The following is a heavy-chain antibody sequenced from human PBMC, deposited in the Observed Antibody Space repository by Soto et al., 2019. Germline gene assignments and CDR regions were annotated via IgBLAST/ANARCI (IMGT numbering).Heavy chain of an antibody. CDR2: IYHIGSP. V-gene: IGHV4-31*03. CDR1: GRPVGSGGYY. Sequence: SESLSFTCTVSGRPVGSGGYYWTWIRQHPGRGLEWIGYIYHIGSPYYNPSLENRVTISLDTAKNQFSLNLTSVTAEDTAVYYCATVVPVSRSWYGNWLGPWGQRTLVAVSS. D-gene: IGHD6-13*01. CDR3: ATVVPVSRSWYGNWLGP. J-gene: IGHJ5*02.